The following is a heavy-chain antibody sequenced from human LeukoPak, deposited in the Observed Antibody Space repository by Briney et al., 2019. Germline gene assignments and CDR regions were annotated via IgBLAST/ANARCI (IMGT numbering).Heavy chain of an antibody. D-gene: IGHD5-12*01. J-gene: IGHJ4*02. CDR3: ATNGGGDSGYGNFDY. CDR2: ISWNSDTI. Sequence: PGGSLRLSCAVSGFTFDAYAMHWVRQVPGKCLEWVLCISWNSDTIGLAASVKCRFTISRDNAKNSLKLHMNSLRDEDTALYYCATNGGGDSGYGNFDYWGQGTLVTVSS. V-gene: IGHV3-9*01. CDR1: GFTFDAYA.